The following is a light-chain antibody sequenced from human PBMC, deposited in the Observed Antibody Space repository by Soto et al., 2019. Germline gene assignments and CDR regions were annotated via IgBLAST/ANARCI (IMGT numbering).Light chain of an antibody. CDR1: RNINNY. CDR3: QQSYGVPLT. J-gene: IGKJ4*01. Sequence: DIQMTQSPSSLSASVGDRVTITCRASRNINNYLNWYQHKSGKAPKLLIYAASTLQSGVPSRFSGSGSGTDFTLTISNLQLEDLATYYCQQSYGVPLTFGGGTKVEI. V-gene: IGKV1-39*01. CDR2: AAS.